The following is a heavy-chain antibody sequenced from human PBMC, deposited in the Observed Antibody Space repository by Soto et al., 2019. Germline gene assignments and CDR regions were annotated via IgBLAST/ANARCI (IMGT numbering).Heavy chain of an antibody. D-gene: IGHD3-10*02. V-gene: IGHV4-34*01. CDR2: INHRGST. Sequence: PSETLSLTCAVYGGSFSGYYWSWIRQPPGKWPEWNGEINHRGSTNYNPSLKSRVTISVDTSKKQFSLKLSSVTAADTAVYYCARVLMLSPYYFDYWGQGTLVTVSS. J-gene: IGHJ4*02. CDR1: GGSFSGYY. CDR3: ARVLMLSPYYFDY.